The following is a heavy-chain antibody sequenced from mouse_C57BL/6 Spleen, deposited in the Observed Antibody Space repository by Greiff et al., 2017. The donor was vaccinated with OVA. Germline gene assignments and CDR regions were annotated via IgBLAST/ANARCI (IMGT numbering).Heavy chain of an antibody. CDR3: ASYYYGSRDAMDY. CDR1: GYTFTSYW. Sequence: QVQLQQPGAELVRPGSSVKLSCKASGYTFTSYWMHWVKQRPIQGLEWIGNIDPSDSETHYNQKFKDKATLTVDKSSSTAYMQLSSLTSEDFAVYYCASYYYGSRDAMDYWGQGTSVTVSS. J-gene: IGHJ4*01. V-gene: IGHV1-52*01. CDR2: IDPSDSET. D-gene: IGHD1-1*01.